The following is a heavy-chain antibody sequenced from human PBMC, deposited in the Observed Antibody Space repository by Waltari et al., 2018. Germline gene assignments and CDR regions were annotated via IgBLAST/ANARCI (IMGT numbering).Heavy chain of an antibody. CDR1: GGSISSYY. J-gene: IGHJ4*02. CDR2: IYTSGST. D-gene: IGHD5-12*01. Sequence: QVQLQESGPGLVKPSETLSLTCTVSGGSISSYYWSWIRQPAGKGLEWIGRIYTSGSTNYNPSLKSRVTMSVDTSKNQFSLKLSSVTAADTAVYYCARLEMATKRDWYFDYWGQGTLVTVSS. V-gene: IGHV4-4*07. CDR3: ARLEMATKRDWYFDY.